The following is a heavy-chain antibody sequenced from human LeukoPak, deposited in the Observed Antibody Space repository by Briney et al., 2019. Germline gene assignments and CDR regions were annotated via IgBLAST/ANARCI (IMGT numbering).Heavy chain of an antibody. CDR1: GGSISSSSYY. Sequence: SETLSLTCTVSGGSISSSSYYWGWIRQPPGKGRECIGSIYYSGSNYYNPSLKTRATISVDTSKSKLSLKLSSVTAADTAVYYCAREGGGWYRVYYYMDVWGKGTTVTISS. D-gene: IGHD6-19*01. CDR3: AREGGGWYRVYYYMDV. J-gene: IGHJ6*03. CDR2: IYYSGSN. V-gene: IGHV4-39*02.